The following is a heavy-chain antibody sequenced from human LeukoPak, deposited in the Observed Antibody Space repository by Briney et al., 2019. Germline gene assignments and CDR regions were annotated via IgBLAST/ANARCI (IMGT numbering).Heavy chain of an antibody. V-gene: IGHV4-61*01. CDR1: GGSVSSGSYY. CDR3: ARGLQTTVGPRYFDF. D-gene: IGHD1-1*01. J-gene: IGHJ4*02. CDR2: IYYSGST. Sequence: PSETLSLTCTVSGGSVSSGSYYWSWIRQPPGKGLEWIGYIYYSGSTNYNPSLKSRVTISVDTSKNPFSLKLSSVTAADTAVYYCARGLQTTVGPRYFDFWGQGTLVTVSS.